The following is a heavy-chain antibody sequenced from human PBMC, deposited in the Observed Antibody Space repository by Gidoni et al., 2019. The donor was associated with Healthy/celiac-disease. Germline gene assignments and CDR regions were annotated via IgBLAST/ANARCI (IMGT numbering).Heavy chain of an antibody. D-gene: IGHD6-19*01. CDR3: ARGVAVAGTLGGNMDV. CDR1: GFTFSSYS. V-gene: IGHV3-21*01. CDR2: ISSSSSYI. Sequence: EVQLVESGGGLVKPGGSLRLSCAASGFTFSSYSMNWVRQAPGKGLEWVSSISSSSSYIYYADSVKGRFTISRDNAKNSLYLQMNSLRAEDTAVYYCARGVAVAGTLGGNMDVWGQGTTVTVSS. J-gene: IGHJ6*02.